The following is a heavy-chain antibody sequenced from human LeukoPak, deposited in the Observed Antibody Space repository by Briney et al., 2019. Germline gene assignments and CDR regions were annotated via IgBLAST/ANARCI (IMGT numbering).Heavy chain of an antibody. CDR1: GFTFNTYG. CDR2: ISNDGSNK. V-gene: IGHV3-30*18. CDR3: TKEWIRGVINY. D-gene: IGHD3-10*01. J-gene: IGHJ4*02. Sequence: GRSLRLSCAASGFTFNTYGMHWVRQAPGKGLEWVAVISNDGSNKYYTDSVKGRFTTSRDNSKNTLYLQVNSLRAEDTAVYYCTKEWIRGVINYWGQGTLVTVSS.